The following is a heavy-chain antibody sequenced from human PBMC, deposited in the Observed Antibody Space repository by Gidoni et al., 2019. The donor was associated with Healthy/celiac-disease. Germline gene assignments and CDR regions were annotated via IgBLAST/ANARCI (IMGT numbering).Heavy chain of an antibody. CDR2: ISSSSSYR. CDR3: ATHEYSSSSMSIYYYYGMDV. Sequence: EVQLVESGGGLVKPGGSLRLSCAASGFTFSSYSMNWVRQAPGKGLEWVSSISSSSSYRYYADSVKGRFTISRDNAKNSLYLQMNSLRAEDTAVYYCATHEYSSSSMSIYYYYGMDVWGQGTTVTVSS. V-gene: IGHV3-21*01. D-gene: IGHD6-6*01. J-gene: IGHJ6*02. CDR1: GFTFSSYS.